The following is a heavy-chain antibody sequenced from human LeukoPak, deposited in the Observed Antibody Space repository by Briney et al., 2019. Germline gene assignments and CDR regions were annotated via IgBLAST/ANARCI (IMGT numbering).Heavy chain of an antibody. D-gene: IGHD3-16*01. J-gene: IGHJ1*01. CDR2: IYYSGST. CDR1: GGSISSSSYY. V-gene: IGHV4-39*07. Sequence: SETLSLTCTVSGGSISSSSYYWGWIRQPPGKGLEWIGSIYYSGSTYYNPSLKSRVIISVDTSKNHFSLRLNSVTAADTAVYFCARDYLGYFQHWGQGALVTVSS. CDR3: ARDYLGYFQH.